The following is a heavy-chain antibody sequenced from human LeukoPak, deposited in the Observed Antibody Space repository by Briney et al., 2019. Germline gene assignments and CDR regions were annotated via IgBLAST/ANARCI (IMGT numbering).Heavy chain of an antibody. D-gene: IGHD3-22*01. CDR1: GYSFTSYW. J-gene: IGHJ4*02. CDR2: IYPGDSDT. V-gene: IGHV5-51*01. CDR3: ASPINYYDSNAYPFDS. Sequence: GESLKISCKGSGYSFTSYWIGWVRQMPGKGLEWMGFIYPGDSDTRYSPSFQGQVTISADKSISTAYLQWSSLKASDTAMYYCASPINYYDSNAYPFDSWGQGTLVTVSS.